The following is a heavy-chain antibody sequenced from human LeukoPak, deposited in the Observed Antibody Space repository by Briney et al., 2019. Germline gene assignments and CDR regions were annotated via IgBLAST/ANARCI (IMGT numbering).Heavy chain of an antibody. V-gene: IGHV3-11*01. CDR2: ISRSGSTK. CDR3: ARVLRYCSGGNCYSGGLGYMDV. D-gene: IGHD2-15*01. CDR1: GFTFSDYN. J-gene: IGHJ6*03. Sequence: GGSLRLSCAASGFTFSDYNMRWIRQAPGKGLEWVSSISRSGSTKYYADSVKRRFTISRHNAKNSLFLQMNSLRAEATAVYYCARVLRYCSGGNCYSGGLGYMDVWGKGTTVTISS.